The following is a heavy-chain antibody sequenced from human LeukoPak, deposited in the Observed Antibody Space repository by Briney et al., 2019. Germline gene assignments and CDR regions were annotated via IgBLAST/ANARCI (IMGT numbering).Heavy chain of an antibody. CDR1: GFTFSSYW. D-gene: IGHD3-3*02. V-gene: IGHV3-74*01. CDR3: ARDCGIRGCDY. J-gene: IGHJ4*02. Sequence: PGGSLRLSSAASGFTFSSYWMHWVRQAPGKGLVWVSRISDDGSSTTNANSVKGRFTISRDNAKNTVYLQMNSLGVEDTAVYYCARDCGIRGCDYWGQETLVTVSS. CDR2: ISDDGSST.